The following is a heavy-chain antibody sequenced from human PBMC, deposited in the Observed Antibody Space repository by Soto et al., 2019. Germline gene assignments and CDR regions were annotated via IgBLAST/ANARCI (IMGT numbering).Heavy chain of an antibody. J-gene: IGHJ5*02. CDR2: ISFDGGSQ. CDR1: GFDFNTYG. CDR3: AKDSRVIAAGSGGWFDP. D-gene: IGHD6-13*01. Sequence: QVQLVESGGGVVQPGRSLRLSCAASGFDFNTYGLHWVRQAPGKGLEWVAAISFDGGSQYYADSVKGRFTVSRDKSNSTLYLQMNSLGAEDTATYFCAKDSRVIAAGSGGWFDPWGPGTLVIVSS. V-gene: IGHV3-30*18.